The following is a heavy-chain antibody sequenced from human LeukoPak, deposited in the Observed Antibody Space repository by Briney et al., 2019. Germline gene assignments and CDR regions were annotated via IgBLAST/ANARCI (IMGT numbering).Heavy chain of an antibody. CDR1: GFIFNKYG. Sequence: GGSLRLSCATSGFIFNKYGMHWVRQALGKGLEWVAYIRYDGSDKHYGDSVKGRFTISRDDSKNTLYLQMSSLRAEDTAVYYCAKDWDYNFWSNYDHWGQGILVTVSS. D-gene: IGHD3-3*01. J-gene: IGHJ4*02. V-gene: IGHV3-30*02. CDR3: AKDWDYNFWSNYDH. CDR2: IRYDGSDK.